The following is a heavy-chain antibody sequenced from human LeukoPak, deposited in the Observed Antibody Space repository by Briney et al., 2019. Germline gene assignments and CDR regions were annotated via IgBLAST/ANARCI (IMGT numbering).Heavy chain of an antibody. CDR2: IYYSGST. CDR1: GDPINSYY. D-gene: IGHD2-21*01. J-gene: IGHJ2*01. Sequence: SETLSLTCTVSGDPINSYYWSWIRQPPGKGLEWIGHIYYSGSTNYNPSLKSRVTISIDTSKNQFSLKLSSVTAADTAVYYCARTAYARFFDLWGRGALVTVSS. V-gene: IGHV4-59*01. CDR3: ARTAYARFFDL.